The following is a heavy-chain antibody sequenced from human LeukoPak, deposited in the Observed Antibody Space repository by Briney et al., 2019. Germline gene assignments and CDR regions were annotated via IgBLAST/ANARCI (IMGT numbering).Heavy chain of an antibody. D-gene: IGHD6-19*01. CDR2: IYTSGST. J-gene: IGHJ6*03. CDR3: ARVATVAGPDYSYYYYTDV. V-gene: IGHV4-61*02. CDR1: GGSISSGSYY. Sequence: SETLSLTCTVSGGSISSGSYYWSWIRQPAGKGLEWIGRIYTSGSTNYNPSLKSRVTISVDTSKNQFTLKMSSVTAADTAVYYCARVATVAGPDYSYYYYTDVWGKETTVTISS.